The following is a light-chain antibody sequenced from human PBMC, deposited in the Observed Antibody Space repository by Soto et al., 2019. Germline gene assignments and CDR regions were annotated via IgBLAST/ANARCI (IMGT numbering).Light chain of an antibody. CDR2: WAS. Sequence: DIVMTQSPDSLAVSLGERATINCKTSPSVFYSSNNLNYLAWYQQKPGQPPKLLIYWASTRESGVPDRFSGSGSGTDITLTISSMQADDVAVYYYQQYYSTPSITCGQGTRLETK. J-gene: IGKJ5*01. CDR1: PSVFYSSNNLNY. CDR3: QQYYSTPSIT. V-gene: IGKV4-1*01.